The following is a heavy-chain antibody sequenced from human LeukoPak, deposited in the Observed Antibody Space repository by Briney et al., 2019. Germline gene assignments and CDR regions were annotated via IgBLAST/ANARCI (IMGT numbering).Heavy chain of an antibody. D-gene: IGHD2-15*01. CDR1: GGSFSGYY. V-gene: IGHV4-34*01. CDR3: ARSPLTAATDYYYGMDV. Sequence: SETLSLTCAVYGGSFSGYYWSWIRQPPGKGLEWIGEINHSGSTNYNPSLKSRVPISVDTSKNQFSLKLSSVTAADTPVYYCARSPLTAATDYYYGMDVWGQGTTVTVSS. J-gene: IGHJ6*02. CDR2: INHSGST.